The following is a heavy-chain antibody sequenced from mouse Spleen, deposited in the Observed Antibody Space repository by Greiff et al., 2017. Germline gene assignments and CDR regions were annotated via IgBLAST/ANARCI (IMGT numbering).Heavy chain of an antibody. D-gene: IGHD2-1*01. CDR3: ARGYGNPYFDY. Sequence: EVKLVESGGGLVKPGGSLKLSCAASGFTVSDYGMHWVRQAPEKGLEWIAYISSGRSTIYYADTVKGRFTISRDNAKNTLFLQMTSLRSEDTAMYYCARGYGNPYFDYWGQGTTLTVSS. CDR1: GFTVSDYG. V-gene: IGHV5-17*01. CDR2: ISSGRSTI. J-gene: IGHJ2*01.